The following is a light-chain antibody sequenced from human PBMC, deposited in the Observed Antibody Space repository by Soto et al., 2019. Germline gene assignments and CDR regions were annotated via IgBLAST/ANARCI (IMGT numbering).Light chain of an antibody. Sequence: QLVLTQPPSASGTPGQRVTISCSGASSNLGNNYLYWYQQLPGTAPKLLIYSNNQRPSGVPDRFSGSKSGTSGSLAISGLRSEDEADYYCATWDDSLSGWVFGGGTKLTVL. CDR1: SSNLGNNY. V-gene: IGLV1-47*02. J-gene: IGLJ3*02. CDR3: ATWDDSLSGWV. CDR2: SNN.